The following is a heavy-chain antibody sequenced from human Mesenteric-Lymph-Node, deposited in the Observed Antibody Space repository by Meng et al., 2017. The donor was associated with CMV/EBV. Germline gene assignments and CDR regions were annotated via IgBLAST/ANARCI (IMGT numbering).Heavy chain of an antibody. CDR3: ASLDYGGNSANGY. Sequence: SETLSLTCTVSGDSISTYYWSWIRQPPGKGLEWIGYIYYSGSTKYNPSLKSRVTISVDTSKNQFSLKLTSVTAADTAVYYCASLDYGGNSANGYWGQGTLVTVSS. D-gene: IGHD4-23*01. CDR1: GDSISTYY. CDR2: IYYSGST. V-gene: IGHV4-59*01. J-gene: IGHJ4*02.